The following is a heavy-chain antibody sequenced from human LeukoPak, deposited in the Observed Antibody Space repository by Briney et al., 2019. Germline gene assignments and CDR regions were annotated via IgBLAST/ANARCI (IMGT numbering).Heavy chain of an antibody. CDR1: GFTFSSYA. Sequence: PGGSLRLSCAASGFTFSSYAMHWVRQAPGKGLEWVAVISYDGSNKYYADSVKGRFTISRDNSKNTLYLQMNSLRAADTAVYYCARESMECTNGVCSIDYWGQGTLVTVSS. J-gene: IGHJ4*02. V-gene: IGHV3-30*01. CDR3: ARESMECTNGVCSIDY. CDR2: ISYDGSNK. D-gene: IGHD2-8*01.